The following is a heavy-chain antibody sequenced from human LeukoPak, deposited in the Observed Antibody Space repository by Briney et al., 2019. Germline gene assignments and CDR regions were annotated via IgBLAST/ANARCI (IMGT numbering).Heavy chain of an antibody. CDR3: ARRSDSSGYYYVKAFDY. Sequence: GDSLKISCKGSGYRFTSYWIGWVRQMPGKGLEWMGIIYPGDSDTRYSPSFQGQVTISVDKSISTAYLQWSSLKASDTAMYYCARRSDSSGYYYVKAFDYWGQGTLVTVSS. D-gene: IGHD3-22*01. CDR1: GYRFTSYW. CDR2: IYPGDSDT. J-gene: IGHJ4*02. V-gene: IGHV5-51*01.